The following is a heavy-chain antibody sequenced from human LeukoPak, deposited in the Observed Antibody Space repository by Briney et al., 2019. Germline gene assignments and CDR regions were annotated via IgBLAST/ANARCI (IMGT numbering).Heavy chain of an antibody. D-gene: IGHD3-10*01. J-gene: IGHJ5*02. Sequence: SETLSLTCTVSGGSLSIYYWSCIRQPPGKGLAWIGYIYYSGSTNYNPSLKSRVTISVDTSKNQFSLKLSSVTAADAAVYYCARGSITKGWFDPWGQGTLVTVSS. CDR3: ARGSITKGWFDP. CDR2: IYYSGST. V-gene: IGHV4-59*01. CDR1: GGSLSIYY.